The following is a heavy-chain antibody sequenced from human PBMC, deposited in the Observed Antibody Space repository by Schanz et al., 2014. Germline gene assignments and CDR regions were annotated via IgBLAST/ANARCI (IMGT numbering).Heavy chain of an antibody. CDR2: ISYDGRNK. J-gene: IGHJ6*02. V-gene: IGHV3-33*05. Sequence: QVQLVESGGGVVQPGRSLRLSCAASGFTFSSYGMHWVRQAPGKGLEWVAVISYDGRNKYFADSVKGRFTISRDTAKNTVFLQMNNLRAEDTAVYYCARGASRDYFAMDVWGQGTTVTVSS. CDR1: GFTFSSYG. CDR3: ARGASRDYFAMDV.